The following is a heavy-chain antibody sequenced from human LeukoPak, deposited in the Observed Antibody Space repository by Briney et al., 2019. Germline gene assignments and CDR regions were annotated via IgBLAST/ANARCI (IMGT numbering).Heavy chain of an antibody. J-gene: IGHJ6*02. CDR1: GGSFSGYY. V-gene: IGHV4-31*11. D-gene: IGHD4-17*01. Sequence: SETLSLTCAVSGGSFSGYYWSWIRQHPGKGLEWIGYIYYSGSTYYNPSLKSRVTISVDTSKNQFSLKLSSVTAADTAVYYCARESLRSGGMDVWGQGTTVTVSS. CDR3: ARESLRSGGMDV. CDR2: IYYSGST.